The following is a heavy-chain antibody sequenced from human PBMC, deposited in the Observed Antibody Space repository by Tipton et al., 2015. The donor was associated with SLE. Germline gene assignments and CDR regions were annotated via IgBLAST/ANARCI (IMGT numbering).Heavy chain of an antibody. CDR1: GGSISSSSYY. CDR2: IYTSGTT. D-gene: IGHD1-26*01. Sequence: TLSLTCTVSGGSISSSSYYWSWIRQPAGKGLEWIGYIYTSGTTSYNPSLKSRVTISVDTSKNQFSLKLSSVTAADTAVYYCARGPLVGATGGRDFDYWGQGTLVTVSS. J-gene: IGHJ4*02. V-gene: IGHV4-61*09. CDR3: ARGPLVGATGGRDFDY.